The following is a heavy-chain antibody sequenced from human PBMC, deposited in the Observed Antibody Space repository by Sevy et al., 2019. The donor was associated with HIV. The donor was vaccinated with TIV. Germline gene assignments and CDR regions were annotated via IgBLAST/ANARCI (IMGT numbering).Heavy chain of an antibody. CDR2: IKQDGSDK. J-gene: IGHJ4*02. Sequence: GGSLRLSCAASGFTFSGYWMNWVRQAPGKGLEWVANIKQDGSDKHYVDSVKGRFTISRDNAMNSLYLQMNSLRVEDTAVYYCAQEQLGRFDSWGQGTLVTVSS. D-gene: IGHD1-26*01. V-gene: IGHV3-7*01. CDR1: GFTFSGYW. CDR3: AQEQLGRFDS.